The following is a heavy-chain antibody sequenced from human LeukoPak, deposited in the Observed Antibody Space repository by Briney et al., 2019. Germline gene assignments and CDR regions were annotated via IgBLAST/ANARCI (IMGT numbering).Heavy chain of an antibody. D-gene: IGHD3-10*01. CDR2: INHSGST. CDR3: ARAPMVRGPFDY. CDR1: GGSISSYY. V-gene: IGHV4-34*01. Sequence: SETLSLTRTVSGGSISSYYWSWIRQPPGKGLEWIGEINHSGSTNYNPSLKSRVTISVDTSKNQFSLKLSSVTAADTAVYYCARAPMVRGPFDYWGQGTLVTVSS. J-gene: IGHJ4*02.